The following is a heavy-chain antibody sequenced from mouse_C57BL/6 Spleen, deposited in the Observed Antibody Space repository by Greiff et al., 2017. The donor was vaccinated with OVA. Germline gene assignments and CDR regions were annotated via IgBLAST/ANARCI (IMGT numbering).Heavy chain of an antibody. V-gene: IGHV1-55*01. CDR2: IYPGSGST. Sequence: VQLQQPGAELVKPGASVKMSCKASGYTFTSYWITWVKQRPGQGLEWIGDIYPGSGSTNYNEKFKSKATLTVDTSSSTAYMQLSSLTSEDSAVYYCASCDDYDGGYYFDYWGQGTTLTVSS. J-gene: IGHJ2*01. CDR1: GYTFTSYW. D-gene: IGHD2-4*01. CDR3: ASCDDYDGGYYFDY.